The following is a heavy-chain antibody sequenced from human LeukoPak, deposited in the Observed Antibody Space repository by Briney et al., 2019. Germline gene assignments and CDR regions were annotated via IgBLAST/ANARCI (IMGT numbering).Heavy chain of an antibody. CDR2: IYSDNT. CDR3: TSPYYYDSSGYSGDYYYYYMDV. D-gene: IGHD3-22*01. V-gene: IGHV3-53*01. Sequence: PGGSLRLSCTVSGFTVSSNSMSWVRQAPGKGLEWVSFIYSDNTHYSDSVKGRFTISRDNSKNTLYLQMNSLRAEDTAVYYCTSPYYYDSSGYSGDYYYYYMDVWGKGTTVTISS. J-gene: IGHJ6*03. CDR1: GFTVSSNS.